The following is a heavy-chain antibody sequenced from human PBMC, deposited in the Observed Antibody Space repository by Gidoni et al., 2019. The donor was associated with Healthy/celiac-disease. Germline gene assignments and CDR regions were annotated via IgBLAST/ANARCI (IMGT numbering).Heavy chain of an antibody. J-gene: IGHJ3*02. CDR3: ARDRGGWYSDAFDI. D-gene: IGHD3-10*01. V-gene: IGHV3-11*01. CDR2: ISSSGSTI. Sequence: DSYISSSGSTIYSADSVKGRFTISRDNAKNSLYLQMSSLGAEDAAVYYCARDRGGWYSDAFDIWGQGTMVTVSS.